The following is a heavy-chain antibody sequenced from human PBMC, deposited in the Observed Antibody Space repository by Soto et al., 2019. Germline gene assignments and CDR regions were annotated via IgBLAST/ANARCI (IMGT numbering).Heavy chain of an antibody. Sequence: QVQLVKSGAEVKKPGASVKVSCKASGYTFPSYGISWVRQAPGQGLERMGWISAYNGNTNSAQKLQGRVTMTADTSTSTAYMELRSLRSDDTAVYYCARVGGYNAPHWYFDLWGRGTLVTVS. J-gene: IGHJ2*01. CDR3: ARVGGYNAPHWYFDL. D-gene: IGHD5-12*01. V-gene: IGHV1-18*01. CDR1: GYTFPSYG. CDR2: ISAYNGNT.